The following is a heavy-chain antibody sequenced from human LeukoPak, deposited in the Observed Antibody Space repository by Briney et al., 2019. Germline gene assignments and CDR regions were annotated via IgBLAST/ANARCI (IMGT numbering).Heavy chain of an antibody. D-gene: IGHD3-22*01. CDR3: AAESGDSSGYNWFDP. J-gene: IGHJ5*02. V-gene: IGHV1-58*02. CDR2: IVVGSGNT. CDR1: GFTFTSSA. Sequence: GASVKVSCKASGFTFTSSAMQWLRQARGQRLEWIGWIVVGSGNTNYAQKFQERVTITRDMSTSTAYMELSSLRSEDTAVYYCAAESGDSSGYNWFDPWGQGTLVTASS.